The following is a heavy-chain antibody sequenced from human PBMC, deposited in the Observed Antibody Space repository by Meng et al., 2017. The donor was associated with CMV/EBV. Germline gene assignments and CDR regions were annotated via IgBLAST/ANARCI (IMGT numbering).Heavy chain of an antibody. D-gene: IGHD4-17*01. Sequence: QGQLVQSGAELRNPGASVKVSCKASRDTFTDYYMHWVRQAPGQGLEWMGCINPNSGDTNYAQKFQGRVTMTRDTSISTAYMELSRLRSDDTAVYYCTRDAHLTTVTPNWFDPWGQGTLVTVSS. CDR3: TRDAHLTTVTPNWFDP. CDR1: RDTFTDYY. CDR2: INPNSGDT. V-gene: IGHV1-2*02. J-gene: IGHJ5*02.